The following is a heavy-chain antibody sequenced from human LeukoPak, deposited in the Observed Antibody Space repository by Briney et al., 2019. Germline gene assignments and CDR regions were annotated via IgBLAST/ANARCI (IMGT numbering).Heavy chain of an antibody. J-gene: IGHJ4*02. CDR3: AKSHDSSGYYYVDWDYFDY. V-gene: IGHV3-23*01. CDR2: ISGSGGST. CDR1: GFTFSSYA. D-gene: IGHD3-22*01. Sequence: GGSLRLSCAASGFTFSSYAMSWVRQAPGKGLEWVSAISGSGGSTYYADSVKGRFTISRDNSKNTLYLQMNSLRAEDTAVYYCAKSHDSSGYYYVDWDYFDYWGQGTLVTVSS.